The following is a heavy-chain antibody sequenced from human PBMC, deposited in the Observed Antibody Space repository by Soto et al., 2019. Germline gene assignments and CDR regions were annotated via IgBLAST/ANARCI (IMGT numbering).Heavy chain of an antibody. D-gene: IGHD2-2*01. J-gene: IGHJ5*02. Sequence: SETLSLTCAVYGGSFSGYYWSWIRQPPGKGLEWIGEINHSGSTNYNPSLKSRVTISVDTSKNQFSLKLSSVTAADTAVYYCARGIVVVPATDPRRNWFDPWGQGTLVTV. CDR2: INHSGST. CDR1: GGSFSGYY. V-gene: IGHV4-34*01. CDR3: ARGIVVVPATDPRRNWFDP.